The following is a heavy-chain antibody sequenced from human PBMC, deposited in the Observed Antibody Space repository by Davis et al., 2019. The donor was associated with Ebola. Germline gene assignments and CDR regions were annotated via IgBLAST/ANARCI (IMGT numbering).Heavy chain of an antibody. CDR2: ISYDGSNK. CDR1: GLFVSNNY. V-gene: IGHV3-30*14. D-gene: IGHD6-13*01. J-gene: IGHJ4*02. Sequence: PGGSLRLSCAASGLFVSNNYMNWVRQAPGKGLEWVAVISYDGSNKYYADSVKGRFTISRDNSKNTLYLQMNSLRAEDTAVYYCARAWRQQLVFDYWGQGTLVTVSS. CDR3: ARAWRQQLVFDY.